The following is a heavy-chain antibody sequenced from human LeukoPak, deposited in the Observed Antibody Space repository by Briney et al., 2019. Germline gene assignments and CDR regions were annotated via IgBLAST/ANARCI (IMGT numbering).Heavy chain of an antibody. V-gene: IGHV4-59*01. CDR2: IYYSGGT. CDR3: ARAAREVLRFLEWLSPAAFDI. Sequence: SETLSLTCTVSGGSISSYYWSWIRQPPGKGLEWIGYIYYSGGTNYNPSLKSRVTISVDTSKNQFSLKLSPVTAADTAVYYCARAAREVLRFLEWLSPAAFDIWGQGTMVTVSS. CDR1: GGSISSYY. D-gene: IGHD3-3*01. J-gene: IGHJ3*02.